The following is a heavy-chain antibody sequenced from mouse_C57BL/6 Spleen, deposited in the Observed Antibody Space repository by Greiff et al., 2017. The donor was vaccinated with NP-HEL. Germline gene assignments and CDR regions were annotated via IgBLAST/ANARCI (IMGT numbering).Heavy chain of an antibody. CDR1: GYAFSSSW. Sequence: QVQLQQSGPELVKPGASVKISCKASGYAFSSSWMNWVKQRPGKGLEWIGRIYPGDGDTNYNGKFKGKATLTADKSSSTAYMQLSSLTSEDSAVYFCAREQGGAYAMDYWGQGTSVTVSS. V-gene: IGHV1-82*01. CDR3: AREQGGAYAMDY. CDR2: IYPGDGDT. J-gene: IGHJ4*01. D-gene: IGHD1-1*02.